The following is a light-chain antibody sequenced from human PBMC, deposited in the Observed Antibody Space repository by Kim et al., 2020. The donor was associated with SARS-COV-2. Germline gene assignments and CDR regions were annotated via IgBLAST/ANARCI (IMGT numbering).Light chain of an antibody. CDR3: QQYGSPPLT. J-gene: IGKJ4*01. V-gene: IGKV3-20*01. CDR1: QSFSGSY. CDR2: DAS. Sequence: SPGQRATLSCRASQSFSGSYLAWYQQKPGQAPRLLIYDASSRAPGIPDRFSGSGSGTDFTLTISRLEADDFAVYHCQQYGSPPLTFGGGTKVDIK.